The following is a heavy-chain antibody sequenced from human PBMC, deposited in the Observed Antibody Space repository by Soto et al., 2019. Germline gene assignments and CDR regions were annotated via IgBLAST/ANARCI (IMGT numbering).Heavy chain of an antibody. J-gene: IGHJ6*02. CDR1: GGTFSSYA. CDR3: ARDLRSPVATDYYYYYGMDV. CDR2: IIPIFGTA. D-gene: IGHD5-12*01. V-gene: IGHV1-69*13. Sequence: ASVKVSCKASGGTFSSYAISWVRQAPGQGFEWMGGIIPIFGTANYAQKFQGRVTITADESTSTAYMELSSLRSEDTAVYYCARDLRSPVATDYYYYYGMDVWGQGTTVTVSS.